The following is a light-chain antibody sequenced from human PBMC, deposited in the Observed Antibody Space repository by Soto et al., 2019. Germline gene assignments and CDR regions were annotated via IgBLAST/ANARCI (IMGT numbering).Light chain of an antibody. CDR3: SSYTSSSLWV. Sequence: QSALTQPASVSGSPGQSITISCTGTSSDVGGYNYVSWYQQHPVKASKLMIYDVSNRPSGVSNRFSGSKSGNTASLTISGLQAEDEADYYCSSYTSSSLWVFGTGTKVTVL. CDR2: DVS. CDR1: SSDVGGYNY. V-gene: IGLV2-14*01. J-gene: IGLJ1*01.